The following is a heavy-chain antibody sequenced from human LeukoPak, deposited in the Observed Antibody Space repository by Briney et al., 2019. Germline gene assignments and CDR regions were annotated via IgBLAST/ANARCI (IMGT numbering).Heavy chain of an antibody. CDR1: GFTFDDYA. V-gene: IGHV3-9*01. CDR2: ISWNSGSI. D-gene: IGHD3-22*01. CDR3: AKEGTYYYDSSGYLRSSYFDY. Sequence: GGSLRLSCAASGFTFDDYAMHWVRQAPGKGLEWVSGISWNSGSIGYEDSVKGRFTISRDNAKNSLYLQMNSLRAEDTALYYCAKEGTYYYDSSGYLRSSYFDYWGQGTLVTVSS. J-gene: IGHJ4*02.